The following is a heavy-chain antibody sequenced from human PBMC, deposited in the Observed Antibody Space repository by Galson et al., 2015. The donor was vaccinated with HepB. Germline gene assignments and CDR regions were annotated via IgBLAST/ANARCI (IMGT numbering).Heavy chain of an antibody. D-gene: IGHD2-15*01. Sequence: SVKVSCKASGYTFTSYGISWVRQAPGQGLEWMGWISAYNGNTNYAQKLQGRVTMTTDTSTSTAYMELRSLRSDDTAVYYCARDSDAQYCSGGSCYSPLGYYYYYGMDVWGQGTTVTVSS. V-gene: IGHV1-18*04. CDR1: GYTFTSYG. CDR2: ISAYNGNT. J-gene: IGHJ6*02. CDR3: ARDSDAQYCSGGSCYSPLGYYYYYGMDV.